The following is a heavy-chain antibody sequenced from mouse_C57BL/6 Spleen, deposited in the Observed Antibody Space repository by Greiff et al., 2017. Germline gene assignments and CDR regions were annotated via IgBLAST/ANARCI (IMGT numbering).Heavy chain of an antibody. Sequence: QVQLQQSGAELARPGASVKMSCKASGYTFTSYTMHWVKQRPGQGLEWIGYINPSSGYTKYNQKFKDKATLTADKSSSTAYMQLSSLTSEDSAVYYCARSVEINWYFDVWGTGTTVTVSS. CDR3: ARSVEINWYFDV. V-gene: IGHV1-4*01. D-gene: IGHD1-3*01. CDR1: GYTFTSYT. CDR2: INPSSGYT. J-gene: IGHJ1*03.